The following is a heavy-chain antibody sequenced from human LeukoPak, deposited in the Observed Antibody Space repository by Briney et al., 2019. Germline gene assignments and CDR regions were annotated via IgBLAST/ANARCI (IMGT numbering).Heavy chain of an antibody. CDR1: GFSFSTYS. CDR3: ARWYSSGWYSDY. D-gene: IGHD6-19*01. V-gene: IGHV3-21*06. J-gene: IGHJ4*02. Sequence: PGGSLRLSCAASGFSFSTYSMIWVRQALGQGLEGVSSVSGTSEYIYYADSVRGRFTISRDNAKNTVYLQMNSLRAEDTAVYYCARWYSSGWYSDYWGQGTLVTVSS. CDR2: VSGTSEYI.